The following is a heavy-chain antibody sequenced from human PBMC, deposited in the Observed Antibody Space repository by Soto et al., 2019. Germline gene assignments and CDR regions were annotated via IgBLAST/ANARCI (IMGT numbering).Heavy chain of an antibody. J-gene: IGHJ3*02. D-gene: IGHD2-21*02. CDR2: ISYDGSNK. V-gene: IGHV3-30*18. Sequence: PWGSLRLSCAASGFTFSSYGMHWVRQAPGKGLEWVAVISYDGSNKYYADSVKGRFTISRDNSKNTLYLQMNSLRAEDTAVYYCAKDTHIVVVTGAFDIWGQGTMVTVSS. CDR1: GFTFSSYG. CDR3: AKDTHIVVVTGAFDI.